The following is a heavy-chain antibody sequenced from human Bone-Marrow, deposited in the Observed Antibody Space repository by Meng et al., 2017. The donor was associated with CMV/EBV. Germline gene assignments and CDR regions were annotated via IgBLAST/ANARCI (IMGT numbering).Heavy chain of an antibody. D-gene: IGHD2-2*01. CDR2: ISSSSSTI. CDR1: GFTFSSYS. CDR3: ARRVVPAAIDDGPWFDP. Sequence: GGSLRLSCAASGFTFSSYSMNWVRQAPGKGLEWVSYISSSSSTIYYTDSVKGRFTISRDNAKNSLYLQMNSLRAEDTAVYYCARRVVPAAIDDGPWFDPWGQGTLVTVSS. V-gene: IGHV3-48*04. J-gene: IGHJ5*02.